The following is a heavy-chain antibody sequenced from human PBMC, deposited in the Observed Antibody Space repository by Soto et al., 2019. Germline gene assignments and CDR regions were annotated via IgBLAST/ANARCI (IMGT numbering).Heavy chain of an antibody. CDR3: AKDLVSYPLYSYYGMDV. J-gene: IGHJ6*02. Sequence: GGSLRLSCAASGFTFSSYGMHWVRQAPGKGLEWVAVISYDGSNKYYADSVKGRFTISRDNSKNTLYLQMNSLRAEDTAVYYCAKDLVSYPLYSYYGMDVWGQGTTVTVSS. CDR1: GFTFSSYG. D-gene: IGHD1-26*01. CDR2: ISYDGSNK. V-gene: IGHV3-30*18.